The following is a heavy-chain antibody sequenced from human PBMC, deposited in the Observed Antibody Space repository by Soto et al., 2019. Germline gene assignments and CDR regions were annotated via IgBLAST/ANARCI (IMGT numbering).Heavy chain of an antibody. V-gene: IGHV3-30*18. J-gene: IGHJ4*02. CDR2: IFFDGSNE. D-gene: IGHD2-8*02. CDR3: AKAFFGGYCTDNPCYVTDY. CDR1: GFTFSHYA. Sequence: QVQLVESGGGVVQPGRSLRLSCAASGFTFSHYAMHWVRQAPGKGPEWVAAIFFDGSNEQYADSVRGRFTISRDNSGNTLYLQMNSLGPEDTARYYCAKAFFGGYCTDNPCYVTDYWGQGTLVTVSS.